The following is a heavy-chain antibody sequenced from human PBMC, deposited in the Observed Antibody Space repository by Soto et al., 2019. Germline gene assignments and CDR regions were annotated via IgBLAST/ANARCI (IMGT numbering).Heavy chain of an antibody. J-gene: IGHJ5*02. D-gene: IGHD3-10*01. Sequence: SETLSLTCTVSRGSISSGDYYWSWIRQPPGKGLEWIGYIYYSGSPYYNPSLKSRVTISVGTSKNQFSLKLSSVTAADTAVYSCARSVSFGSLVCWFAPWGQGTLVTVSS. CDR3: ARSVSFGSLVCWFAP. CDR2: IYYSGSP. CDR1: RGSISSGDYY. V-gene: IGHV4-30-4*01.